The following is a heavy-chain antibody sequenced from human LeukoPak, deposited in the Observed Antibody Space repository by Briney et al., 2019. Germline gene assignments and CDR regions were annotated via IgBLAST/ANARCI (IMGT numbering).Heavy chain of an antibody. CDR2: TYYRSKWYT. J-gene: IGHJ4*02. CDR1: GDSVSSNSAA. V-gene: IGHV6-1*01. D-gene: IGHD6-13*01. Sequence: QTLSLTCAISGDSVSSNSAAWSWIRQSPSRGLEWLGRTYYRSKWYTEYAVSVKSRITINPDTSKNQFSLQLNSVTPEDTAVYYCARGSYTSTWFWGQGTLVTVSS. CDR3: ARGSYTSTWF.